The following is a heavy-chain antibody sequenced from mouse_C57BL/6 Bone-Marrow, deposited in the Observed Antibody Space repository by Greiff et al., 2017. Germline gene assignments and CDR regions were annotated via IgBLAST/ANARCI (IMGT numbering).Heavy chain of an antibody. J-gene: IGHJ1*03. CDR1: GYTFTSYW. Sequence: VQLQQSGAELVKPGASVKMSCKASGYTFTSYWITWVKQRPGQGLEWIGDIYPGSGSTNYNEKFKSKATLTVDTSSSTAYMQLSSLTSEDSAVYYCARWGLGPNWYFDVWGTGTTVTVSS. CDR2: IYPGSGST. V-gene: IGHV1-55*01. CDR3: ARWGLGPNWYFDV. D-gene: IGHD4-1*01.